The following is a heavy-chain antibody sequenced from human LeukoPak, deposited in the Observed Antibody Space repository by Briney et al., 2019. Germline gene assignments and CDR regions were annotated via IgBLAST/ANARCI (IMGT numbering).Heavy chain of an antibody. CDR3: AKDQADCSSSSCYERGFDY. V-gene: IGHV3-23*01. CDR1: GFTFSSYG. Sequence: GGSLRLSCAASGFTFSSYGMSWVRQAPGKGLEWVSAITATSSSTHDADSVQGRFTISRDNSKNTLYLQMTSLRAEDTAVYYCAKDQADCSSSSCYERGFDYWGRGTLVTVSS. CDR2: ITATSSST. D-gene: IGHD2-2*01. J-gene: IGHJ4*02.